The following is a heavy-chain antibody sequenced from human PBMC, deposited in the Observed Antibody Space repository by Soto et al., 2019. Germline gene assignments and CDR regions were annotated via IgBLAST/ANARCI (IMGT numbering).Heavy chain of an antibody. CDR3: ARSQTYSGSYYNAFDI. CDR2: IYPGDSDT. J-gene: IGHJ3*02. CDR1: GYSFTSYW. Sequence: GESLKISCKGSGYSFTSYWIGRVRQMPGKGLEWMGIIYPGDSDTRYSTSFQGQVTSSADKSISTAYLQWSSLKASDTAMYYCARSQTYSGSYYNAFDIWGQGTMVTGSS. V-gene: IGHV5-51*01. D-gene: IGHD1-26*01.